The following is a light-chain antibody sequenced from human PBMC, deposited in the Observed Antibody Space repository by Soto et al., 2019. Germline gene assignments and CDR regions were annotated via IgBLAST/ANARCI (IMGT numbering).Light chain of an antibody. CDR1: QGLGTN. J-gene: IGKJ1*01. V-gene: IGKV3-15*01. Sequence: EVVTMQSPATLSVSPGEIATLSCSASQGLGTNLAWYQQKPGQAPRLLIYAASTRATGVPGRFSGSGSGTDFTLTISSLQPEDFATYSCQQSYSTTWKFGQGTKVDIK. CDR3: QQSYSTTWK. CDR2: AAS.